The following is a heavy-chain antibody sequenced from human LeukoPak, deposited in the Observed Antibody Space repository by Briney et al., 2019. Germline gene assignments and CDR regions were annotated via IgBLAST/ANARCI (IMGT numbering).Heavy chain of an antibody. CDR2: IFYSGST. CDR1: GGSISSYY. J-gene: IGHJ6*02. V-gene: IGHV4-59*01. D-gene: IGHD3-22*01. Sequence: SETLSLTCTVSGGSISSYYWSWIRQPSGKGLEWIGYIFYSGSTNCNPSLKSRVTISVDTSKNQFSLNLSSVTAADTAIYYCARDTGYLGSNYGMDVWGQGTTVSVSS. CDR3: ARDTGYLGSNYGMDV.